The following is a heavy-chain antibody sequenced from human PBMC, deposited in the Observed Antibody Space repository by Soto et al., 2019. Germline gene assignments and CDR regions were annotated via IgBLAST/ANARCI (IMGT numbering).Heavy chain of an antibody. Sequence: QVQLVQSGAEVKKPGSSVKVSCKASGGTFSSYTISWVRQAPGQGLEWMGRIIPILGIANYAQKFQGRVTITADKSTRTAYMELSSLRSEDTAVYYCESAEMTTVTTRGYTPFDYWGQGTLVTVSS. J-gene: IGHJ4*02. CDR3: ESAEMTTVTTRGYTPFDY. CDR2: IIPILGIA. V-gene: IGHV1-69*02. CDR1: GGTFSSYT. D-gene: IGHD4-17*01.